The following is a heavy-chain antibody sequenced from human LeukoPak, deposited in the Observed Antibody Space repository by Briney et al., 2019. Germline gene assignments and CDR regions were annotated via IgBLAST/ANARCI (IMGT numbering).Heavy chain of an antibody. CDR3: ATSWGPDTSAFRWGRDGMDV. CDR1: ELTSSTSW. Sequence: PGGSLRLSCAASELTSSTSWMSWVRQAPGKGLEWVSAISKSGDHTYYAASAKGRFTIYRDNSKNTQYLQMNSLRAEDTAVYYCATSWGPDTSAFRWGRDGMDVWGQGTTVIVSS. V-gene: IGHV3-23*01. CDR2: ISKSGDHT. D-gene: IGHD3-16*01. J-gene: IGHJ6*02.